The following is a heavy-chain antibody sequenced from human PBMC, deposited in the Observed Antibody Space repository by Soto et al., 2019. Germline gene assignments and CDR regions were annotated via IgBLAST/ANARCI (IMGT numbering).Heavy chain of an antibody. CDR3: AXXXGXSGSYHGIYFDS. CDR1: GFTFSTYA. CDR2: ISGSGGST. V-gene: IGHV3-23*01. D-gene: IGHD1-26*01. Sequence: EVQLLESGGGLVQPGGSLRLSCAASGFTFSTYAMNWVRQAPGKGLEWVSTISGSGGSTYYADSVKGRFTISRDNSKNTLYLQTXXXRAEXXXLYYXAXXXGXSGSYHGIYFDSWGQGTLVTVSS. J-gene: IGHJ4*02.